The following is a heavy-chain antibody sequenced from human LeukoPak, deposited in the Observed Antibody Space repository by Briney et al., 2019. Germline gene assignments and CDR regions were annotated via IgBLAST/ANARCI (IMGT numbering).Heavy chain of an antibody. CDR2: IGSTGTDR. CDR3: ATETIGRHYDY. Sequence: GGSLRLSCAASGFSFSTSGINWVPQAPGKGLEWVSSIGSTGTDRYYADSVKGRFTISRDNAKNSLYLQMNSLRAEDTAVYYCATETIGRHYDYWGQGTLLTASS. V-gene: IGHV3-21*01. D-gene: IGHD1-14*01. CDR1: GFSFSTSG. J-gene: IGHJ4*02.